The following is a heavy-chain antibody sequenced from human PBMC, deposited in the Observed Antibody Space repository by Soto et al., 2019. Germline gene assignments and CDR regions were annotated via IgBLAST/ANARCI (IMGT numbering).Heavy chain of an antibody. CDR2: IYQSGVT. D-gene: IGHD6-19*01. Sequence: SETLSLTCNMSGDSYSISTYSWSWIRQPPGKALQWIGFIYQSGVTSYNPSLASRVSISLDRSNNQCSLKPKSVTAADTAVYFCAGMPYTSGLRFDPWGPGTLVTVSS. CDR3: AGMPYTSGLRFDP. J-gene: IGHJ5*02. V-gene: IGHV4-30-2*01. CDR1: GDSYSISTYS.